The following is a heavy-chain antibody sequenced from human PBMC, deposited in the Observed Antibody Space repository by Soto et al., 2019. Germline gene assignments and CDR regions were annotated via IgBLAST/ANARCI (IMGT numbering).Heavy chain of an antibody. CDR3: ARRLGEYDFWSGYYFDY. V-gene: IGHV2-5*02. CDR2: IYWDDDK. Sequence: QITLKESGPTLVKPTQTLTLTCTFSGFSLSTSGVGVGWIRQPPGKALEWLALIYWDDDKRYSPSLKSRLTITKDTSKNQVVLTMTNMDPVDTATYYCARRLGEYDFWSGYYFDYWGQGTLVTVSS. J-gene: IGHJ4*02. D-gene: IGHD3-3*01. CDR1: GFSLSTSGVG.